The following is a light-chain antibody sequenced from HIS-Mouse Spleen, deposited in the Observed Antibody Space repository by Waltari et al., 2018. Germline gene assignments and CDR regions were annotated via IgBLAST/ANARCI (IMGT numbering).Light chain of an antibody. V-gene: IGLV2-14*03. Sequence: QSALTQPSSVSGSPGQSITISCTGTSSDVGGYNYVSWYPQHPGKAPKLMFYDVSNRHSGVSNRFSGSKSGNTASLTISGLQAEDEADYYCSSYTSSSFNVVFGGGTKLTVL. J-gene: IGLJ2*01. CDR2: DVS. CDR3: SSYTSSSFNVV. CDR1: SSDVGGYNY.